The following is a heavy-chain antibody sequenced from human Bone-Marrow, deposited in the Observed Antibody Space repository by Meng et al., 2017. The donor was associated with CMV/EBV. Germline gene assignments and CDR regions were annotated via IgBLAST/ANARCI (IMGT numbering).Heavy chain of an antibody. CDR2: IYHIGST. Sequence: SETLSLTCAVSGGSISSSNWWSWVRQAPGKGLEWIGEIYHIGSTNYNPSLKNRVTISVDKSKNQFSLKLSSLTAADTAVYYCARALPGGAVDYWGQGTLVTVSS. CDR3: ARALPGGAVDY. J-gene: IGHJ4*02. D-gene: IGHD1-26*01. CDR1: GGSISSSNW. V-gene: IGHV4-4*02.